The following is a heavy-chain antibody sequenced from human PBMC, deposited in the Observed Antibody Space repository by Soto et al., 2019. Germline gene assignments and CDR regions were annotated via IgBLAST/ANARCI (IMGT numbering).Heavy chain of an antibody. Sequence: GGSLRLSCAASGFTFSSYGMHWVRQAPGKGLEWVAVISYDGSNKYYADSVKGRFTISRDNSKNTLYLQMNSLRAEDTAVYYCAKSGSGSYYNGRNFDFWGQGTLVTVSS. CDR2: ISYDGSNK. V-gene: IGHV3-30*18. J-gene: IGHJ4*02. D-gene: IGHD3-10*01. CDR1: GFTFSSYG. CDR3: AKSGSGSYYNGRNFDF.